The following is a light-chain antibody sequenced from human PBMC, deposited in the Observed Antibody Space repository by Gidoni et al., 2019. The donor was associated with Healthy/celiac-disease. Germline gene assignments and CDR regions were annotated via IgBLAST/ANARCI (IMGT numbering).Light chain of an antibody. V-gene: IGKV1-39*01. CDR3: QQSYSTPRT. CDR2: AAP. Sequence: IQMIQSPYSLSASVGDRVTITCRASQSISSYLNWYQQKPGKAPKLLIYAAPSLQSGVPSRFSGSGSGTDFTLTISSLQPEDFATYYCQQSYSTPRTFXQXTKLEIK. J-gene: IGKJ2*02. CDR1: QSISSY.